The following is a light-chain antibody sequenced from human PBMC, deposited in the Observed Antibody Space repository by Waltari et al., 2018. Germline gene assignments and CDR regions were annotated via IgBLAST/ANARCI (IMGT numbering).Light chain of an antibody. CDR3: QHYGSSPDT. J-gene: IGKJ2*01. Sequence: DIVLTQTPGTLSLSPGERATLPCRARQSITTRYLAWYQQKPGQAPRPLIYGASSRATGIPDRFSRSGSGTDFTLTISKLEPEDFAVYYCQHYGSSPDTFGQGTKLEIK. CDR2: GAS. V-gene: IGKV3-20*01. CDR1: QSITTRY.